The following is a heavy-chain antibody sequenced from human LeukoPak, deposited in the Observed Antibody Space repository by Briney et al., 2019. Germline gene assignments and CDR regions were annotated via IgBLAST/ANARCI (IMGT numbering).Heavy chain of an antibody. CDR2: ISSNGGST. Sequence: PGGSLRLSCAASGFTFSSYAMHWVRQAPGKGLEYVSAISSNGGSTYYANSVKGRFTISRDNSKNTLYLQMGSLRAEDMAVYYCASDLDYPDAFDIWGQGTMVTVSS. CDR3: ASDLDYPDAFDI. V-gene: IGHV3-64*01. CDR1: GFTFSSYA. D-gene: IGHD4-11*01. J-gene: IGHJ3*02.